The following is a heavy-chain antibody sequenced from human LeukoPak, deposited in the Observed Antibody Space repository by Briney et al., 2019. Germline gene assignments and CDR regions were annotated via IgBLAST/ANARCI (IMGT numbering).Heavy chain of an antibody. CDR3: AKDTPTTGYHLDS. J-gene: IGHJ4*02. Sequence: GGSLRLSCAASRFTLRGYGMHWVRQAPGKGLEWVAFIRYDGSDKPYADSVKGRFTISRDNSENTLYLQINSLRVEDTAVYYCAKDTPTTGYHLDSWGQGTLVTVSS. V-gene: IGHV3-30*02. CDR1: RFTLRGYG. D-gene: IGHD1-1*01. CDR2: IRYDGSDK.